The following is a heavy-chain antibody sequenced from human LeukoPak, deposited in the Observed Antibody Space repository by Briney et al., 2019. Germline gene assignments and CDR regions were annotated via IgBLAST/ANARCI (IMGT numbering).Heavy chain of an antibody. J-gene: IGHJ4*02. CDR2: INYSGGKT. CDR3: AKDYQLVDS. CDR1: GFTFSNYA. D-gene: IGHD1-1*01. Sequence: PGGSLGLSCAASGFTFSNYAMSWVRQAPGKGLEWVSVINYSGGKTYYAQSVKGRFTISRVNSKNTLFLQMNSLGAEDTAVYYCAKDYQLVDSWGQGTLVTVSS. V-gene: IGHV3-23*01.